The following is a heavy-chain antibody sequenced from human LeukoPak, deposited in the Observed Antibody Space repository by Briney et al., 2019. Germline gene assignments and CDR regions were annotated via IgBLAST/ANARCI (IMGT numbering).Heavy chain of an antibody. D-gene: IGHD6-13*01. J-gene: IGHJ3*02. CDR2: TSGSGDST. V-gene: IGHV3-23*01. Sequence: PGGSLRLSCAASGFTFSNYAMSWVRQAPGKGLEWVSATSGSGDSTYYADSVKGRFTISRDNSKNTLYLQMNSLRAEDTAVYYCAKDGYDAFDIWGQGTMVTVSS. CDR1: GFTFSNYA. CDR3: AKDGYDAFDI.